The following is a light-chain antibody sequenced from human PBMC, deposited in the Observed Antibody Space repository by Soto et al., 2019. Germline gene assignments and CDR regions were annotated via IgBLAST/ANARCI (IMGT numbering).Light chain of an antibody. V-gene: IGKV3-20*01. Sequence: EILLTQSPCTLSWSPGERATLSWRASQPISSHNYLAWYQQKPGQAPRLLIYGASNRATGIPDRFSGSVYGTDFNLTISRLETEDFAVFYCHQYGTSPATFGQGTKVDIK. CDR1: QPISSHNY. CDR2: GAS. CDR3: HQYGTSPAT. J-gene: IGKJ1*01.